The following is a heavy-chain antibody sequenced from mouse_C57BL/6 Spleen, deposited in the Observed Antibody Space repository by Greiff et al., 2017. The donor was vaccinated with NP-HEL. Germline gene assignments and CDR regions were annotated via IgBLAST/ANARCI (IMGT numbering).Heavy chain of an antibody. D-gene: IGHD1-1*01. CDR3: ARFPFYYYGSSVSMDY. V-gene: IGHV1-69*01. J-gene: IGHJ4*01. CDR2: IDPSDSYT. CDR1: GYTFTSYW. Sequence: QVQLQQPGAELVMPGASVKLSCKASGYTFTSYWMHWVKQRPGQGLEWIGEIDPSDSYTNYNQKFKGKSTLTVDKSSSTAYMQLSSLTSEDSAVYYCARFPFYYYGSSVSMDYWGQGTSVTVSS.